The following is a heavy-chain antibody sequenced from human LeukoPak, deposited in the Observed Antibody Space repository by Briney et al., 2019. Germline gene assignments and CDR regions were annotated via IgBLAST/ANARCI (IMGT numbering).Heavy chain of an antibody. CDR3: ARGRGSRPERFDY. V-gene: IGHV4-34*01. CDR1: GGSFSGYY. CDR2: INHSGST. J-gene: IGHJ4*02. Sequence: SETLSLTCAVYGGSFSGYYWSWIRQPPGKGLEWIGEINHSGSTNYNPSLKSRVTISVDTSKNQFSLKLSSVTAADTAVYYCARGRGSRPERFDYWGQGTLVTVSS. D-gene: IGHD6-13*01.